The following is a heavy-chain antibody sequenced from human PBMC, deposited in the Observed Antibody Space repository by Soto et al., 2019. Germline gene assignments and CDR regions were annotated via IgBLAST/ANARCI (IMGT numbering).Heavy chain of an antibody. D-gene: IGHD3-22*01. J-gene: IGHJ4*02. CDR1: GYTFTSYS. CDR2: INAGNGNT. CDR3: ARGSDYYDSSGYFY. V-gene: IGHV1-3*01. Sequence: GASGKVSCKASGYTFTSYSMHWVRQAPGQRLEWMGWINAGNGNTKYSQKFQGRVTITRDTSASTAYMELSSLRSEDTAVYYCARGSDYYDSSGYFYWGQGTLVTVSS.